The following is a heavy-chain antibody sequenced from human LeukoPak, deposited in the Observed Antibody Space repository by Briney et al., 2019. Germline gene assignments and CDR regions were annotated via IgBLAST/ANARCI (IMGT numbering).Heavy chain of an antibody. CDR1: GFTFSNAW. Sequence: GGSLRLSCAASGFTFSNAWMSWVRQAPGKGLEWVRRIKSKTDGGTTDYAAPVKGRFTISRDDSKNTLYLQMNSLKTEDTAVYYCTTDGYDYVWGSYLQYYYYYMDVWGKGTTVTVSS. J-gene: IGHJ6*03. V-gene: IGHV3-15*01. CDR2: IKSKTDGGTT. CDR3: TTDGYDYVWGSYLQYYYYYMDV. D-gene: IGHD3-16*02.